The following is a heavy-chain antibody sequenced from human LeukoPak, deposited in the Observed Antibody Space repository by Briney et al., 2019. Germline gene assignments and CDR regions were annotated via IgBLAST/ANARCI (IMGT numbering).Heavy chain of an antibody. CDR2: VSGSGANT. J-gene: IGHJ5*02. Sequence: GGSLRLSCAASGFIFSSYVMSWVRQAPGKGLEWVSAVSGSGANTYYADSVKGRFTISRDNSKNTLYLQMNSLRPEETAVYYCAKDKEYNSGSPNWFDPWGQGTLVTVSS. D-gene: IGHD6-19*01. CDR3: AKDKEYNSGSPNWFDP. CDR1: GFIFSSYV. V-gene: IGHV3-23*01.